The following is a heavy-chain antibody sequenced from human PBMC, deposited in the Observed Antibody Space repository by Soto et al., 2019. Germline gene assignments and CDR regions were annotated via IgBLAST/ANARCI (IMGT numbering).Heavy chain of an antibody. J-gene: IGHJ6*03. Sequence: GASVKVSCKASVYTFTSYGISWVRQAPGQGLEWMGWISAYNGNTNYAQKLQGRVTMTTDTSTSTAYMELRSLRSDDTAVYYCARDKSAIVVVPAAQRRADAGGYYYYMDVWGKGTTVTVSS. CDR3: ARDKSAIVVVPAAQRRADAGGYYYYMDV. D-gene: IGHD2-2*01. CDR1: VYTFTSYG. CDR2: ISAYNGNT. V-gene: IGHV1-18*01.